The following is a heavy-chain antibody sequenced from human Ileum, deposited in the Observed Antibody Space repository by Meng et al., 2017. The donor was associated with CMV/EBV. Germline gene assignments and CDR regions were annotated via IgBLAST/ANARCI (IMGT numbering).Heavy chain of an antibody. D-gene: IGHD5-12*01. V-gene: IGHV5-51*01. CDR2: IYPGDDT. CDR3: ARRYSGYDPLDF. J-gene: IGHJ4*02. CDR1: GYSFTNYW. Sequence: GGSLRLSCKGSGYSFTNYWIAWVRQMPGKGLEWMGIIYPGDDTRYSPSFQGQVIISADKSISTAYLQWSSLKASDTAMYYCARRYSGYDPLDFWGQGTLVTVSS.